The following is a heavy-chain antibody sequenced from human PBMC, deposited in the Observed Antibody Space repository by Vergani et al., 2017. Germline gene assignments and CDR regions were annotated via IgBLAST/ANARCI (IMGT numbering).Heavy chain of an antibody. CDR3: AREGYGSGRATPGAFDI. CDR1: GGTFSSYA. D-gene: IGHD3-10*01. CDR2: IIPIFGTA. V-gene: IGHV1-69*06. J-gene: IGHJ3*02. Sequence: QVQLVQSGAEVKKPGSSVKVSCKASGGTFSSYAISWVRQAPGQGLEWMGGIIPIFGTANYAQKFQGRVKITADKSTSTAYMELSSLRSEDTAVYYCAREGYGSGRATPGAFDIWGQGTMVTVSS.